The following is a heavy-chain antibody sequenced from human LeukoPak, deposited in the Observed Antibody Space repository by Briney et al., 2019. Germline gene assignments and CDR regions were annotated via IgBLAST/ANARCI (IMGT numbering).Heavy chain of an antibody. Sequence: SETLSLTCAVYGGSLSGYYWSWVRQPPGKGREWLGEINHSGSTNYKPSLKSRVTISVDTSKNQFSLKLSSVTAADTAVYYCARDRGVGGVIVQYYFDYWGQGTLVTVSS. D-gene: IGHD3-16*02. CDR2: INHSGST. J-gene: IGHJ4*02. V-gene: IGHV4-34*01. CDR1: GGSLSGYY. CDR3: ARDRGVGGVIVQYYFDY.